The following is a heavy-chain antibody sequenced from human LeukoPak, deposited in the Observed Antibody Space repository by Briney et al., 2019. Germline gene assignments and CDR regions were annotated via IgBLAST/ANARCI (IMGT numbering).Heavy chain of an antibody. Sequence: SETLSLTCTVSGGSISSSSYYWGWIRQPPGKGLEWIGSVYSSGSTYFNPSLKSRVTISVDTSKNQFSLKLSSVTAADTAVYYCATLDYWGQGTLVTVSS. CDR2: VYSSGST. CDR1: GGSISSSSYY. V-gene: IGHV4-39*01. J-gene: IGHJ4*02. CDR3: ATLDY.